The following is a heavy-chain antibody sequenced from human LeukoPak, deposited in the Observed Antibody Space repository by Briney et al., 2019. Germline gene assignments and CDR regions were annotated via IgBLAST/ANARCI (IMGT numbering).Heavy chain of an antibody. J-gene: IGHJ4*02. V-gene: IGHV5-51*01. CDR1: GYTFTSYW. CDR2: IYPGDSDT. Sequence: GESLKISCKGCGYTFTSYWIGWVRQMPGKGLEWMGIIYPGDSDTRYSPSFQGQVTISADKSISTAYLQWSSLKASDTAMYYCARYKGSGYGGYYFDYWGQGTLVTVSS. D-gene: IGHD5-12*01. CDR3: ARYKGSGYGGYYFDY.